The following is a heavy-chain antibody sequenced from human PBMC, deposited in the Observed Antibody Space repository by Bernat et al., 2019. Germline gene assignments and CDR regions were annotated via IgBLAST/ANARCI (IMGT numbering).Heavy chain of an antibody. CDR1: GFTFSDYW. Sequence: EVQLVESGGGLVQPGGSLRLSCAASGFTFSDYWMTWVRQAPGKGLEWVANIKHDGSEKYYVDSVKGRFTISRDNAKNSLYLQINSLRAEDTAVYYCARPPCSNSAYWGQGTLVTVSS. V-gene: IGHV3-7*03. J-gene: IGHJ4*02. CDR2: IKHDGSEK. D-gene: IGHD6-6*01. CDR3: ARPPCSNSAY.